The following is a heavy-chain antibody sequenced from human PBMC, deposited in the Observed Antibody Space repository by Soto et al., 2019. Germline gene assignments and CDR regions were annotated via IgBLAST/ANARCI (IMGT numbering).Heavy chain of an antibody. CDR1: GGSFSGYY. J-gene: IGHJ6*03. D-gene: IGHD6-13*01. CDR3: ARRVRYSSLHYYYYYYMDV. Sequence: SETLSLTCAVYGGSFSGYYWSWIRQPPGKGLEWIGEINHSGSTNYNPSLKSRVTISVDTSKNQFSLKLSSVTAADTAVYYCARRVRYSSLHYYYYYYMDVWGKGTTVTVSS. V-gene: IGHV4-34*01. CDR2: INHSGST.